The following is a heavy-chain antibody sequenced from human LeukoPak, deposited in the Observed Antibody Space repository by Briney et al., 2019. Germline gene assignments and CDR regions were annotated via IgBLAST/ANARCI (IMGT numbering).Heavy chain of an antibody. V-gene: IGHV3-23*01. J-gene: IGHJ6*02. CDR1: GFTFSSYA. CDR2: ISGGGGST. D-gene: IGHD5-18*01. CDR3: AKYDTAIVPYGMDV. Sequence: PGGSLRLSCAASGFTFSSYAMSWVRHAPGKGLGWVSAISGGGGSTYYADSVKGRFTISRDNSKNTLYLKMNSLRAEDTAVYYCAKYDTAIVPYGMDVWGQGTAVTVSS.